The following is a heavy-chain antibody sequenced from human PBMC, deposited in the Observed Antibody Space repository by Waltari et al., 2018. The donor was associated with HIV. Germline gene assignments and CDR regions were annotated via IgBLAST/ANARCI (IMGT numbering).Heavy chain of an antibody. Sequence: EVQLVQSGAEVKKPGESLKISCKGSGYSFTSYWIGWVRQMPGKGLEWRGIIYPGDSDTRYSPSFQGQVTISADKSISTAYLQWSSLKASDTAMYYCARAFLYSSGWYPLYFDYWGQGTLVTVSS. CDR3: ARAFLYSSGWYPLYFDY. CDR1: GYSFTSYW. CDR2: IYPGDSDT. V-gene: IGHV5-51*03. J-gene: IGHJ4*02. D-gene: IGHD6-19*01.